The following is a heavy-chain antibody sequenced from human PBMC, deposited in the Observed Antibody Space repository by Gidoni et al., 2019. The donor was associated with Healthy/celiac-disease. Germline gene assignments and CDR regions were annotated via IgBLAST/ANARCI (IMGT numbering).Heavy chain of an antibody. CDR3: ARGVGTVLNAFDI. Sequence: VQLVQSGAAVKKPGSSVKVSCKGYGGTSRSYAISWVRQAPGQGLVWMGGIIPIFGTANYAQNFQGRVTITADKPTSTAYMELSSLISEDTAVYYCARGVGTVLNAFDIWGQGTMVSVSS. V-gene: IGHV1-69*06. CDR1: GGTSRSYA. J-gene: IGHJ3*02. D-gene: IGHD2-8*02. CDR2: IIPIFGTA.